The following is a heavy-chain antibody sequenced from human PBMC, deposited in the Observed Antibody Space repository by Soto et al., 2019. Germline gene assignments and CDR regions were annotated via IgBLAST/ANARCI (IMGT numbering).Heavy chain of an antibody. D-gene: IGHD2-2*01. J-gene: IGHJ5*02. Sequence: QVQLVQSGAEVKKPGASVKVSCKVSGYTLTELSMHWVRQAPGKGLEWMGGFDPEDGETIYAQKFQGRVTMTEDTSTDTAYMELSSLRSEDTAVYYCATGVVVPAPSDSWFDPWGQGTLVTVSS. V-gene: IGHV1-24*01. CDR3: ATGVVVPAPSDSWFDP. CDR2: FDPEDGET. CDR1: GYTLTELS.